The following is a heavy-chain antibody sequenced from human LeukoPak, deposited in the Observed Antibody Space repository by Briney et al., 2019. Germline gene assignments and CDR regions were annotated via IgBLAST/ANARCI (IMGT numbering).Heavy chain of an antibody. CDR1: XXGXY. CDR2: INHSGST. Sequence: XXGXYXSWIRQXPGKGLEWIGEINHSGSTNYNPSLKSRVTISVDTSKNQFSLKLSSVTAADTAVYYCARSLDSSGWYGAFDIWGQGTMVTVSS. J-gene: IGHJ3*02. V-gene: IGHV4-34*01. D-gene: IGHD6-19*01. CDR3: ARSLDSSGWYGAFDI.